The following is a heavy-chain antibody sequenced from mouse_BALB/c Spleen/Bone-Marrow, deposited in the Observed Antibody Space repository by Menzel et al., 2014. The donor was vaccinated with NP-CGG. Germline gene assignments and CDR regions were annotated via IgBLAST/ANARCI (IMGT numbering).Heavy chain of an antibody. CDR3: AREVINDYHWYFDV. V-gene: IGHV7-3*02. J-gene: IGHJ1*01. CDR1: GFTFTDYY. CDR2: IRNKANGYTT. D-gene: IGHD2-4*01. Sequence: EVMLVESGGGLVQPGGSLRLSCATSGFTFTDYYMSWVRQPPGKALEWLGFIRNKANGYTTEYSAPVKGRFTISRDNSQSILYLQMNTLRAEDSATYYCAREVINDYHWYFDVWGAGTTVTVSS.